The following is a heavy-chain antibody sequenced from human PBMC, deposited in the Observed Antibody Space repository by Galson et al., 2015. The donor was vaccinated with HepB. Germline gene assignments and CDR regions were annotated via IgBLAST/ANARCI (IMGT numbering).Heavy chain of an antibody. CDR1: GFTFSSYE. V-gene: IGHV3-48*03. D-gene: IGHD1-1*01. Sequence: SLRLSCAASGFTFSSYEMNWVRQAPGKGLEWVSYISRSGSTIYYADSVKGRFTISRDNAKDSLYLQMNSLRAEDTAVYYCARGDNWNDDAPDYWGQGTLVTVSS. CDR2: ISRSGSTI. J-gene: IGHJ4*02. CDR3: ARGDNWNDDAPDY.